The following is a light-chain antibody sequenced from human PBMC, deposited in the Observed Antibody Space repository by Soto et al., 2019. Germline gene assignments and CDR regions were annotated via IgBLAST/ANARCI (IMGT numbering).Light chain of an antibody. J-gene: IGLJ2*01. CDR3: AAWDDSLSVL. V-gene: IGLV1-47*01. CDR1: SSNIGSNY. Sequence: QSVLTQPPSASGTPGQRVTISCSGSSSNIGSNYVYWYQQLPGTAPKLLIYRNNQRPSGVPDRFSGSKSGTSASLAISGLRSEYEADYYCAAWDDSLSVLFGGGTKVTVL. CDR2: RNN.